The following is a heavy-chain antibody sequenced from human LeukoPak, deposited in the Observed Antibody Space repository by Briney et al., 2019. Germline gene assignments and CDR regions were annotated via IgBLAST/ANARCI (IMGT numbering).Heavy chain of an antibody. D-gene: IGHD3-10*01. J-gene: IGHJ4*02. CDR3: AKDEVLLWFGELLFQFEY. CDR2: IRSKPNSYAT. V-gene: IGHV3-73*01. CDR1: GFTFSDSA. Sequence: GGSLRLSCAASGFTFSDSAMHWVRQASGKGLEWVGRIRSKPNSYATAYAASVKGRFTISRDDSKNMAYLQMNSLRAEDTAVYYCAKDEVLLWFGELLFQFEYWGQGTLVTVSS.